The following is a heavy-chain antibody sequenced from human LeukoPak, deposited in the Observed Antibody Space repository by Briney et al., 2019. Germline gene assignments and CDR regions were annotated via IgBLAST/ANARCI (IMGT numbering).Heavy chain of an antibody. CDR3: ARADYYGSSAYPY. CDR1: GGTFSSYA. CDR2: IIPILGIA. Sequence: GASVTVSCKASGGTFSSYAISWVRQAPGHGLEWMGRIIPILGIANYAQKFQGRVTITADKSTSTAYMELSSLRSEDTAVYYCARADYYGSSAYPYWGQGTLVTVSS. D-gene: IGHD3-22*01. V-gene: IGHV1-69*04. J-gene: IGHJ4*02.